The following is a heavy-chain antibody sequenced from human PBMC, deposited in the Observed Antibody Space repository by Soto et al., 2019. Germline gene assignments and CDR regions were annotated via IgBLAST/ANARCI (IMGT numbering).Heavy chain of an antibody. CDR1: GYTFTSYG. D-gene: IGHD3-10*01. J-gene: IGHJ1*01. CDR3: ASESVGWFGSREHFQH. Sequence: QVQLVQSGAEVKKPGASVKVSCKASGYTFTSYGISWVRQAPGQGLEWMGWISAYNGNTNYAQKLQGRVTMTTDTATSTAYMELRSLRSDEAAVYYCASESVGWFGSREHFQHWGQGTLVTVSS. CDR2: ISAYNGNT. V-gene: IGHV1-18*01.